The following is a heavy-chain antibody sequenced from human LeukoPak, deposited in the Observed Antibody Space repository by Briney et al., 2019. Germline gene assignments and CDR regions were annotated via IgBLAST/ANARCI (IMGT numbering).Heavy chain of an antibody. CDR1: GDIVSSNSAV. J-gene: IGHJ4*02. CDR2: TYYRSKWYN. V-gene: IGHV6-1*01. D-gene: IGHD3-10*01. CDR3: AGSGSYMGY. Sequence: SQTLSLTCAISGDIVSSNSAVWSWIRQSPSRGLEWLGRTYYRSKWYNDYAISVKSRITINPDASKNRFSLQLNSVTPEDTAMYYCAGSGSYMGYWGQGTLVTVSS.